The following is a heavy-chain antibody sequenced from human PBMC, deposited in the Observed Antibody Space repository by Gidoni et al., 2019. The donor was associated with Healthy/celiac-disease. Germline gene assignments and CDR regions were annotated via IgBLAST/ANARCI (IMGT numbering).Heavy chain of an antibody. V-gene: IGHV4-4*02. D-gene: IGHD2-2*01. CDR1: GGSISSSNW. J-gene: IGHJ3*02. CDR3: ARVLRGVVPAATGVRDAFDI. Sequence: QVQLQESGPGLVKPSGTLSLTCAVSGGSISSSNWWSWVRQPPGKGLEWIGEIYHSGSTNYNPSLKSRVTISVDKSKNQFSLKLSSVTAADTAVYYCARVLRGVVPAATGVRDAFDIWGQGTMVTVSS. CDR2: IYHSGST.